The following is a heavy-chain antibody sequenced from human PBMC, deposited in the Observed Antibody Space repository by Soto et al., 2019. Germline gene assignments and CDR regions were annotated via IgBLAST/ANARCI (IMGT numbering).Heavy chain of an antibody. CDR3: ARMLKRGTSDWIQIDY. V-gene: IGHV2-70*01. CDR1: GFALTTTGMC. J-gene: IGHJ4*02. Sequence: SGPTLVNPTQTLTLTCTFSGFALTTTGMCVTYIRQPPGKALEWLALIEWGDDKNYNTSLMTRLTLSKDTSKNQVVLTMTNIDPVDTGTYYCARMLKRGTSDWIQIDYWGQGTLVTVSS. CDR2: IEWGDDK. D-gene: IGHD3-9*01.